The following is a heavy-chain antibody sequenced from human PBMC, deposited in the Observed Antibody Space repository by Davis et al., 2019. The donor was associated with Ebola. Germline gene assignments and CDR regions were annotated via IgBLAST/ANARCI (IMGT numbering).Heavy chain of an antibody. V-gene: IGHV3-48*04. CDR2: ISSSSNNV. CDR1: GFTFSGYS. Sequence: GGSLRLSCGASGFTFSGYSMNWVRQAPGKGLEWVSFISSSSNNVHYADSVKGRFTISRDNAKNSLYLQMNSLRAEDTAVYYCARGGDYYDSSGHPFDYWGQGTLVTVSS. D-gene: IGHD3-22*01. J-gene: IGHJ4*02. CDR3: ARGGDYYDSSGHPFDY.